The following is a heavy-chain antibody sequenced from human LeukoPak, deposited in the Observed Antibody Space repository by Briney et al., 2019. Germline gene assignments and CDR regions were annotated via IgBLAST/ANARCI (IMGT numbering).Heavy chain of an antibody. CDR3: AREVSSTSTCIDY. Sequence: PSETLSLTCTVSGDSINSYYWNWIRQPPGKGLEWIGYIYYTGSTNYNPSLKSRVTISVDTSKNQFSLKLSSVTAADTAVYYCAREVSSTSTCIDYWGQGTLVSVSS. D-gene: IGHD6-13*01. CDR2: IYYTGST. J-gene: IGHJ4*02. CDR1: GDSINSYY. V-gene: IGHV4-59*01.